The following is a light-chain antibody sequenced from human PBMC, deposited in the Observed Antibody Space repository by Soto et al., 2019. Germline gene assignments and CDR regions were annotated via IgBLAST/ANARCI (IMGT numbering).Light chain of an antibody. CDR3: HQRSNWHLT. CDR1: QSVTKY. Sequence: EVVLTQSPATLSLSPGEEATLSCRASQSVTKYLAWYQQKPGQTLRLLISDVSKRAPGIPARFSGSGSGTDFSLTISSQEPEDFAVYYCHQRSNWHLTFGGGTKVEI. CDR2: DVS. J-gene: IGKJ4*01. V-gene: IGKV3-11*01.